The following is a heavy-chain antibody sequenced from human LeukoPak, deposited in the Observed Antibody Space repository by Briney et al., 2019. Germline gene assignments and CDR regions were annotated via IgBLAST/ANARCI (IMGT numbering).Heavy chain of an antibody. D-gene: IGHD5-24*01. CDR2: IYYSGST. V-gene: IGHV4-39*01. Sequence: SETLSLTCTVPGGSISSTIYYWGWIRQPPGKGLEWIGSIYYSGSTYYNPSLKSRVTMSVDTSKNQFSLKLSSVTAADTAVYYCVEMATRWYFDYWGQGTLATVSS. J-gene: IGHJ4*02. CDR3: VEMATRWYFDY. CDR1: GGSISSTIYY.